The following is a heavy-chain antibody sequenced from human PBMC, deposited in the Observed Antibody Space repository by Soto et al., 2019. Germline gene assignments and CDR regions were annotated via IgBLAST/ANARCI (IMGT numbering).Heavy chain of an antibody. Sequence: QVQLQESGPGLVKSSETLSLTCAVSGGSISSENWWNWVRQPPGKGLEWIGEIHHTESTNYNPSLESRVTISVDKSRELFSLGLSSVTAADTAVYYCARRMRAGRYYDAGDYWGQGILVTVTS. CDR1: GGSISSENW. J-gene: IGHJ4*02. CDR2: IHHTEST. CDR3: ARRMRAGRYYDAGDY. D-gene: IGHD3-22*01. V-gene: IGHV4-4*02.